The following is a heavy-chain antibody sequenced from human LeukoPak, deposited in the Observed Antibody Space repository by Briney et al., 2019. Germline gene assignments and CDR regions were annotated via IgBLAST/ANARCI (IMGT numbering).Heavy chain of an antibody. J-gene: IGHJ4*02. CDR1: GGSFGGYY. D-gene: IGHD3-10*01. CDR2: INHSGST. Sequence: SETLSLTCAVYGGSFGGYYWSWIRQPPGKGLEWIGEINHSGSTNYNPSLKSRVTISVDTSKNQFSLKLSSVTAADTAVYYCAREDYGSGSSPPYFDYWGQGTLVTVSS. V-gene: IGHV4-34*01. CDR3: AREDYGSGSSPPYFDY.